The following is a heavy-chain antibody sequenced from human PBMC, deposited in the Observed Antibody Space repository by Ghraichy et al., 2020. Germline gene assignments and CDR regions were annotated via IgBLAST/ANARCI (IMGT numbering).Heavy chain of an antibody. D-gene: IGHD3-9*01. CDR2: VSGSGGST. Sequence: VSGSGGSTYYADSVKGRFTISRDNSRDTLHLQLNSLGVEDSAIYYCAKGAGIMTGYYAFFDYCVQGTLVTV. V-gene: IGHV3-23*01. CDR3: AKGAGIMTGYYAFFDY. J-gene: IGHJ4*02.